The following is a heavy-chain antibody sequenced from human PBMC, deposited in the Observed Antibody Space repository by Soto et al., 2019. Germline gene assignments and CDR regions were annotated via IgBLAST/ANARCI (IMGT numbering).Heavy chain of an antibody. J-gene: IGHJ4*02. CDR3: AHRAVYSGSYWDGGYFDA. D-gene: IGHD1-26*01. CDR1: GFSLSTSGVG. Sequence: QITLRQSGPPRVRPTQPLTLTCNFSGFSLSTSGVGVGWIRQPPGKAPEWLVVIYWDDDKRYSPSLKNRLTITKDTSKNQVVLTMTNMDPVDTGTYYCAHRAVYSGSYWDGGYFDAWGEGSPVTVSP. V-gene: IGHV2-5*02. CDR2: IYWDDDK.